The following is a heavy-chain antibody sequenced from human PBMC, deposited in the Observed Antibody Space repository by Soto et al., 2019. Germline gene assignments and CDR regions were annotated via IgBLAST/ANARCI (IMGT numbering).Heavy chain of an antibody. J-gene: IGHJ6*02. V-gene: IGHV1-8*01. CDR2: MNPNSGNT. CDR1: GYTFTSYD. D-gene: IGHD6-19*01. Sequence: GASVKVSCKASGYTFTSYDISWVRQATGQGLEWMGWMNPNSGNTGYAQKFQGRVTMTRHTSISTAYMELSSLRSEDTAVYYCSSGWYEYYYYGMDVWGQGTTVTVSS. CDR3: SSGWYEYYYYGMDV.